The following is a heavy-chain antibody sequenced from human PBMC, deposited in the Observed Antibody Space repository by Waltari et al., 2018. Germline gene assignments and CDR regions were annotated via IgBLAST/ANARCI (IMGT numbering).Heavy chain of an antibody. D-gene: IGHD6-6*01. Sequence: QLQLLESGPGLVKPSETLSLTCTVSGGSISSSSYYWGWIRQPPGKRRESIGLIYYSGSTYYNPSLKSRVTISVDTSKNQFSLKLSSVTAADTAVYYCARLPYSSSYFDYWGQGTLVTVSS. V-gene: IGHV4-39*01. CDR1: GGSISSSSYY. CDR2: IYYSGST. J-gene: IGHJ4*02. CDR3: ARLPYSSSYFDY.